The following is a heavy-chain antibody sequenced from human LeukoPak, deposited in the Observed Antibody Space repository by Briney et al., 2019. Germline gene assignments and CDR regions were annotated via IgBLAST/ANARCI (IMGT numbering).Heavy chain of an antibody. Sequence: GGSLRLSCAASGFTFSSYAMHWVRQAPGKGLEWVAVISYDGSNKYYADSVKGRFTISRDNPKNTLYLQMNSLRAEDTAVYYCARGPCGGDCYLLDYWGQGTLVTVSS. D-gene: IGHD2-21*01. CDR2: ISYDGSNK. J-gene: IGHJ4*02. CDR3: ARGPCGGDCYLLDY. V-gene: IGHV3-30-3*01. CDR1: GFTFSSYA.